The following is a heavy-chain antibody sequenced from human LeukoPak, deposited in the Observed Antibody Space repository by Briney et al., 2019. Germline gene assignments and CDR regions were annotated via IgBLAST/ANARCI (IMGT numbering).Heavy chain of an antibody. Sequence: ASVTVSCKASGYTFTGYYMHWVRQAPGQGLEWMGWINPNSGGTNYAQKFQGRVTMTRDTSISTAYMELSRLRSDDTAVYYCATGGLYYYDSRGYDYWGQGTLVTVSS. D-gene: IGHD3-22*01. J-gene: IGHJ4*02. CDR3: ATGGLYYYDSRGYDY. V-gene: IGHV1-2*02. CDR2: INPNSGGT. CDR1: GYTFTGYY.